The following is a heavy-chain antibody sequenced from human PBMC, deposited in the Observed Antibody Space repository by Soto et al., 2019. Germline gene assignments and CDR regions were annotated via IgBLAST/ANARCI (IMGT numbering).Heavy chain of an antibody. J-gene: IGHJ3*02. CDR2: ISSSSSYI. D-gene: IGHD2-15*01. CDR3: ARDPKPCSCGSCYSGRLDAFDI. V-gene: IGHV3-21*01. Sequence: EVQLVESGGGLVKPGGSLRLSCAASGFTFSSYSMNWVRQAPGKGLEWVSSISSSSSYIYYADSVKGRFTISRDNAKNSLYLQMISLRGEDTAVYYCARDPKPCSCGSCYSGRLDAFDIWGQGTMVTVSS. CDR1: GFTFSSYS.